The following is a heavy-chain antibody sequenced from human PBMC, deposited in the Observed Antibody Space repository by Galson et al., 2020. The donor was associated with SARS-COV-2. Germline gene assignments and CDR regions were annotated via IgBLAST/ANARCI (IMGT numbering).Heavy chain of an antibody. V-gene: IGHV4-4*02. Sequence: SETLSLTCAVSGGSITSSNWWSWVRQPPGKGLEWIGDIFHTGTTSYNPSLKTRITISVDKSKNQFSLKLNSLTAADTAVYFCARGVYSPGVTAGASWGQGILVSVSS. CDR3: ARGVYSPGVTAGAS. CDR1: GGSITSSNW. J-gene: IGHJ5*02. D-gene: IGHD2-21*02. CDR2: IFHTGTT.